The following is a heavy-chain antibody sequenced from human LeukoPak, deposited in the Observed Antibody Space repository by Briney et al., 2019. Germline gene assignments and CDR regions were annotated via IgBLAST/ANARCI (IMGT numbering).Heavy chain of an antibody. J-gene: IGHJ4*02. Sequence: KSGGSLRLSCAASGFTFSSYAMSWVRQAPGKGLEWIGTISHGGSTYYNPSLKSRVSISGDTSKTQFSLTLSSVTAADTAVYYCLNFIAYTIMNYWGQGALVIVSS. CDR2: ISHGGST. D-gene: IGHD5-12*01. CDR3: LNFIAYTIMNY. CDR1: GFTFSSYA. V-gene: IGHV4-38-2*01.